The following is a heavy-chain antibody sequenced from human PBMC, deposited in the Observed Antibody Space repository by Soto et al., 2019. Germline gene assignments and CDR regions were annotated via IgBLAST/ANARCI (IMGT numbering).Heavy chain of an antibody. CDR1: GFTFSRYW. CDR2: IKQDGTEK. Sequence: GGSLRLSCAASGFTFSRYWMSWVRQAPGKGLEWVANIKQDGTEKYYVDSIKGRFTISRDNARNSLYLQMNSLRAEDTAVYYCARIRWLQLCYFDYWGQGTLVTVSS. V-gene: IGHV3-7*03. D-gene: IGHD5-12*01. CDR3: ARIRWLQLCYFDY. J-gene: IGHJ4*02.